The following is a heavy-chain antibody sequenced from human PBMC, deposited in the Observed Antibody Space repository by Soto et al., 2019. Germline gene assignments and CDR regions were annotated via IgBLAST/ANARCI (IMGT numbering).Heavy chain of an antibody. Sequence: EVQLLESGGGLVQPGGSLRLSCAASGFTFSSYAMSWVRQAPGKGLEWVSAISGSGDNTYYADSVKGRFTISRDNSKNTLYLQMNSLRAEDTAVYYCPGASGSYEIWGQGTLVTVSS. CDR3: PGASGSYEI. CDR1: GFTFSSYA. D-gene: IGHD1-26*01. V-gene: IGHV3-23*01. J-gene: IGHJ4*02. CDR2: ISGSGDNT.